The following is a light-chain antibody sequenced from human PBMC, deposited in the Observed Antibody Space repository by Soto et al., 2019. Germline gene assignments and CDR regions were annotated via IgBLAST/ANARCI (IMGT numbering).Light chain of an antibody. V-gene: IGLV1-40*01. CDR3: QSYDGSLSGYV. CDR2: GYT. CDR1: SSNIGAGFD. Sequence: QSVLTQPPSVSGAPGQRVTISCTGSSSNIGAGFDVHWYQQLPGTAPKLLIFGYTSRPSGVPDRFSGSKSGTSASLAITGLQAEDEADYYCQSYDGSLSGYVFGTGTKLTVL. J-gene: IGLJ1*01.